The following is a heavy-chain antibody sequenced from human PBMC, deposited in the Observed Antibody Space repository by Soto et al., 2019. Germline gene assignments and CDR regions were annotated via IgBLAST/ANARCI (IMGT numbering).Heavy chain of an antibody. Sequence: PGGSLRLSCAASGFSFSNCWMSWVRQAPGKGLEWVANIKGDGSDKFYVDSVKGRFTISRDNADNSLFLHMSSLRVDDTAVYYCVRVRIYADESGRPFDIWGQGTVVTVSS. CDR3: VRVRIYADESGRPFDI. D-gene: IGHD2-8*01. CDR2: IKGDGSDK. CDR1: GFSFSNCW. V-gene: IGHV3-7*05. J-gene: IGHJ3*02.